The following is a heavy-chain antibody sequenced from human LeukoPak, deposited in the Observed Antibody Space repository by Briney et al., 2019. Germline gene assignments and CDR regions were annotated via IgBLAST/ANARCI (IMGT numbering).Heavy chain of an antibody. D-gene: IGHD7-27*01. V-gene: IGHV1-24*01. CDR2: FDPEDGET. Sequence: ASVKVSCKVSGYTLTELSMHWARQAPGKGLEWMGGFDPEDGETTYAQKFQGRVTMTEDTSTDTAYMELSSLRSEDTAVYYCATDPWGTGGPWDFDYWGQGTLVTVSS. CDR3: ATDPWGTGGPWDFDY. J-gene: IGHJ4*02. CDR1: GYTLTELS.